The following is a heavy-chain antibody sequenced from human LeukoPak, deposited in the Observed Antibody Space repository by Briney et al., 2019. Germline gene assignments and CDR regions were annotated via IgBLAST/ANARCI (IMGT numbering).Heavy chain of an antibody. Sequence: ASVKVSCKASGYTITGYYMHWVRQAPGQGLEWMGRINPNTGDTNYAQKVQGRVTMTTDTPTSTAYMELRSLRFDDTAVYYCARDRPIGYCSSTSCPPLDYWGQGTLVTVSS. D-gene: IGHD2-2*01. CDR3: ARDRPIGYCSSTSCPPLDY. CDR1: GYTITGYY. CDR2: INPNTGDT. J-gene: IGHJ4*02. V-gene: IGHV1-2*06.